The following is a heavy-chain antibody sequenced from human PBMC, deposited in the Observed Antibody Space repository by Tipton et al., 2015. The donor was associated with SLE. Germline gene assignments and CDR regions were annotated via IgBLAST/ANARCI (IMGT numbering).Heavy chain of an antibody. V-gene: IGHV1-8*02. Sequence: QLQLVQSGPEVKKPGASVKVSCKASGYSFPNYDINWVRQATGQGLEWMGWVSPNSGKAAYAQRLQGRVTMTTATSINTVYMELRNLRSEDTAVYFCARGSGVAGDYWGQGTLVTVSS. D-gene: IGHD6-19*01. CDR1: GYSFPNYD. J-gene: IGHJ4*02. CDR2: VSPNSGKA. CDR3: ARGSGVAGDY.